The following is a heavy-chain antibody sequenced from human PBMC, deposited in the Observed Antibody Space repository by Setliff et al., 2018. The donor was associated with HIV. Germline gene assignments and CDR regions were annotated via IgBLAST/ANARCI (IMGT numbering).Heavy chain of an antibody. CDR3: ARGPEYGDYVGAYLFDY. V-gene: IGHV4-59*01. CDR1: GESFTSYY. Sequence: SETLSLTCAVYGESFTSYYWTWIRQPPGKGLEWVGYIYYSGSTNYNPSLKSRVTISVDTSKTQFSLKLSSVTAADTAVYYCARGPEYGDYVGAYLFDYWGQGTLVTVSS. J-gene: IGHJ4*02. CDR2: IYYSGST. D-gene: IGHD4-17*01.